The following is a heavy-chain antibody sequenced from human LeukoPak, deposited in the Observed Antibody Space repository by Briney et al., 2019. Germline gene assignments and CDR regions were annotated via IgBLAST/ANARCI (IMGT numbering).Heavy chain of an antibody. CDR1: GFTFSSYE. Sequence: PGGSLRLSCAASGFTFSSYEMNWVRQAPGKGLEWVPYISSSGSTIYYADSVKGRFTISRDNAKNSLYLQMNSLRAEDTAVYYCARRGVTTVTTGFSWFDPWGQGTLVTVSS. J-gene: IGHJ5*02. CDR3: ARRGVTTVTTGFSWFDP. V-gene: IGHV3-48*03. D-gene: IGHD4-17*01. CDR2: ISSSGSTI.